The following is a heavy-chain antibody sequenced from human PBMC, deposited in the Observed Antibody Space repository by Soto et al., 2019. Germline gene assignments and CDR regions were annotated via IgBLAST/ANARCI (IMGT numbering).Heavy chain of an antibody. D-gene: IGHD3-22*01. Sequence: GGSLRLSCTASGFTFGDYAMSWFRQAPGKGLEWVGFIRSKAYGGTTEYAASVKGRFTISRDDSKSIAYLQMNSLKTEDTAVDYCTTPGYYDAPNYWGQGTQVTVSS. V-gene: IGHV3-49*03. J-gene: IGHJ4*02. CDR3: TTPGYYDAPNY. CDR1: GFTFGDYA. CDR2: IRSKAYGGTT.